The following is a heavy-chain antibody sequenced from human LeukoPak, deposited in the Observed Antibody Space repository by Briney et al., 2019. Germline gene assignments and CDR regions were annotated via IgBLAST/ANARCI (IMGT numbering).Heavy chain of an antibody. Sequence: GESLKISCKGSGYSFTNYWIGWVRQMPGKGLEWMGIIYPGDSDTRYSPSFQGQVIISADKSISTAYLQWSSLKASDTAMYYCASGLNDYVWGSYRYGAFDIWGQGTMVTVSS. CDR1: GYSFTNYW. CDR2: IYPGDSDT. CDR3: ASGLNDYVWGSYRYGAFDI. J-gene: IGHJ3*02. D-gene: IGHD3-16*02. V-gene: IGHV5-51*01.